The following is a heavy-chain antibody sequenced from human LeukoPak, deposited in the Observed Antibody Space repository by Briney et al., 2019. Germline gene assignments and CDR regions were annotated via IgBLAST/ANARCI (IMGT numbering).Heavy chain of an antibody. CDR1: GYTFTSFG. Sequence: ASVKVSCKASGYTFTSFGFSWVRQAPGQGLEWMGWINAYNTNTKSAQRLQGRVTMTTDTSASTAYMELGSLRSDDTAVYYCATSDGTVTTFQYWGQGTLVTVSS. CDR3: ATSDGTVTTFQY. V-gene: IGHV1-18*01. D-gene: IGHD4-11*01. J-gene: IGHJ4*02. CDR2: INAYNTNT.